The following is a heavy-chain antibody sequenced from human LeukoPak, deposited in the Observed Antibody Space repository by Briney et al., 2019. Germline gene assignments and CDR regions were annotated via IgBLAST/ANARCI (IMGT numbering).Heavy chain of an antibody. Sequence: ASVKVSCKASGYTFTSYGISWVRQAPGQELEWMGWISAYNGNTNYAQKLQGRVTMTTDTSTSTAYMELRSLRSDDTAVYYCGRVIAAAGNLWFDPWGQGTLVTVSS. J-gene: IGHJ5*02. CDR2: ISAYNGNT. D-gene: IGHD6-13*01. V-gene: IGHV1-18*01. CDR1: GYTFTSYG. CDR3: GRVIAAAGNLWFDP.